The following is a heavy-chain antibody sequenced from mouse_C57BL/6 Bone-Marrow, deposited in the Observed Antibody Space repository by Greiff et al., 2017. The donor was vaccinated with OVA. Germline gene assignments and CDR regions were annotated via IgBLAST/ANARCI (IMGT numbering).Heavy chain of an antibody. CDR2: IYPRSGNT. V-gene: IGHV1-81*01. J-gene: IGHJ3*01. Sequence: VQLKESGAELARPGASVKLSCKASGYTFTSYGISWVKQRTGQGLEWIGEIYPRSGNTYYNEKFKGKATLTADKSSSTAYMELRSLTSEDSAVYFCADYDYDDWFAYWGQGTLVTVSA. CDR3: ADYDYDDWFAY. D-gene: IGHD2-4*01. CDR1: GYTFTSYG.